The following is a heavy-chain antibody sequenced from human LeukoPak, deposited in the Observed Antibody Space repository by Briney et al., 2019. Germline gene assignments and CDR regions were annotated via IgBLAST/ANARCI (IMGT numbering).Heavy chain of an antibody. D-gene: IGHD4-17*01. V-gene: IGHV3-30-3*01. CDR3: ASDGDYVD. Sequence: GGSLRLSCAASGFTFSSYAMHWVRQAPGKGLEWVAVISYDGSNKYYADSVKGRFTISRDNSKNTLYLQMNSLRAEDTAVYYCASDGDYVDWGQGTLVTVSS. CDR2: ISYDGSNK. CDR1: GFTFSSYA. J-gene: IGHJ4*02.